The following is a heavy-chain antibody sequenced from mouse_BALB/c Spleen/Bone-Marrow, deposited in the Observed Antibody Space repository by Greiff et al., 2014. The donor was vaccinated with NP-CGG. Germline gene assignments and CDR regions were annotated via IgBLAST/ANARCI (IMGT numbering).Heavy chain of an antibody. CDR3: AREYGNYNYALDY. Sequence: QVQLKQSGAELVRPGASVKLSCTTSGYIFTSYWIRWVKQRSGQGLEWIARIYPGTGTTFYNEKFKGKATLTADQSSSTAYLQLSSLKSEDSAVYFCAREYGNYNYALDYWGQGTSVTVSS. CDR1: GYIFTSYW. D-gene: IGHD2-10*02. V-gene: IGHV1S132*01. J-gene: IGHJ4*01. CDR2: IYPGTGTT.